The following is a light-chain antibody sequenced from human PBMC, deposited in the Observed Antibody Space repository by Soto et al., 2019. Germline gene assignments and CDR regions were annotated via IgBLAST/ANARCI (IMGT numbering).Light chain of an antibody. CDR1: QSINIW. CDR2: KAS. V-gene: IGKV1-5*03. Sequence: DLQMTQSPSTLSASVGDRVTITCRASQSINIWLAWYQQKPGKAPKLLIYKASSLESGVPSRFSGSGSGTEFTLTISSLQPDDFATYYCQQYNSYPYTFGQGTKLEIK. J-gene: IGKJ2*01. CDR3: QQYNSYPYT.